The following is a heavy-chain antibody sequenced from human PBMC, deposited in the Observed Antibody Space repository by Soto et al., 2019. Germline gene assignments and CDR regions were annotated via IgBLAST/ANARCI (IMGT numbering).Heavy chain of an antibody. CDR1: GGSISSGNYY. Sequence: PSETLSLTCTVSGGSISSGNYYWSWIRQPPGKGLEWIGFISYSGSTYYSLSLKSRVTISVDTSKNQFSLKLSSVTAADTAVYYCARVRGVTYFDYWGQGTLVTVSS. CDR3: ARVRGVTYFDY. J-gene: IGHJ4*02. CDR2: ISYSGST. D-gene: IGHD3-10*01. V-gene: IGHV4-30-4*01.